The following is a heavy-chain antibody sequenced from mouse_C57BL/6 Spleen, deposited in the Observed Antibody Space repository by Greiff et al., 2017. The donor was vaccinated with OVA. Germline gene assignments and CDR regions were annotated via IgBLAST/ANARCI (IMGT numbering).Heavy chain of an antibody. CDR3: ARTLVPFAY. V-gene: IGHV1-81*01. Sequence: QVQLQQSGAELARPGASVKLSCKASGYTFTSYGISWVKQRTGQGLEWIGEIYPRSGNTYYNEKFKGKATLTADKSSSTAYMELRSLTSEDSAVYVCARTLVPFAYWGQGTLVTVSA. CDR1: GYTFTSYG. CDR2: IYPRSGNT. J-gene: IGHJ3*01.